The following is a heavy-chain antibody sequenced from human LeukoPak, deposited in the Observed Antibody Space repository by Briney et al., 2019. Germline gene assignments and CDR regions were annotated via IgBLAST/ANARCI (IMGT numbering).Heavy chain of an antibody. Sequence: GGSLRLSCAASGFTFSSYGIHWVRQAPGKGLEWVAFIRYDGSNKYYADSVKGRFTISRDNSKNTLYLQMNSLRAEDTAVYYCARDRRDFLTGFYDYWGLGTLVTVSS. CDR3: ARDRRDFLTGFYDY. J-gene: IGHJ4*02. D-gene: IGHD3-9*01. CDR2: IRYDGSNK. CDR1: GFTFSSYG. V-gene: IGHV3-30*02.